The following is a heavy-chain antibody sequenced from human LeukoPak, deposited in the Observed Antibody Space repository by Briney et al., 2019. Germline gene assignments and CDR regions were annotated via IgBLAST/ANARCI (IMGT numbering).Heavy chain of an antibody. Sequence: GGSLRLSCAASGFTFSTFAMIWVRQPPGKVLEWVSSIFPSGGEIHYADSVRGRFTISRDNSKSTLSLQMNRLRAEDTAIYYCATYRQVLLPFESWGQGTLVTVSS. J-gene: IGHJ4*02. CDR3: ATYRQVLLPFES. CDR2: IFPSGGEI. V-gene: IGHV3-23*01. D-gene: IGHD2-8*02. CDR1: GFTFSTFA.